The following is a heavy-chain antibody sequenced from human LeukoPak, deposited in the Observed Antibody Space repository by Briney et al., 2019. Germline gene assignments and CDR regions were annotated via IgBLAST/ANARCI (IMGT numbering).Heavy chain of an antibody. D-gene: IGHD3-16*01. Sequence: SETLSLTCTVSGGSISSYYWSWIRQPPGKGLEWIGYIYYSGSTNYNPSLKSRVTISVDTSKNQFSLKLSSVTAADTAVYYCARDLWGTDYWGQGTLVTVSS. J-gene: IGHJ4*02. CDR2: IYYSGST. V-gene: IGHV4-59*12. CDR3: ARDLWGTDY. CDR1: GGSISSYY.